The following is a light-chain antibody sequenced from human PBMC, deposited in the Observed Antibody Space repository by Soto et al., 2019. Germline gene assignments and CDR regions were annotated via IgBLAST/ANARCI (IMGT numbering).Light chain of an antibody. Sequence: EIVMTQSPATLSVSPGEIATLSCRASQSVNRNLAWYHQKPGQAPRLLIYEASTRATGIPARFSGSGSGTEFTLTISSLQSEDFAVYYCLQYGTFPRTFGQGTKVDIK. CDR3: LQYGTFPRT. CDR1: QSVNRN. J-gene: IGKJ1*01. CDR2: EAS. V-gene: IGKV3-15*01.